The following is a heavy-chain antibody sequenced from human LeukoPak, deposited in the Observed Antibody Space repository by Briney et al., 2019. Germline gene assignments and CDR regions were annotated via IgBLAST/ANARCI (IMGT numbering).Heavy chain of an antibody. D-gene: IGHD3-9*01. CDR1: GYTFTSYN. Sequence: EASVKVSCKASGYTFTSYNMHWVRQAPGQGLEWMGIINPSGGSTNYAQKFQGRVTMTTDTSTSTAYMELRSLRSDDTAVYYCARRISDILTGYYFDYWGQGTLVTVSS. CDR2: INPSGGST. CDR3: ARRISDILTGYYFDY. J-gene: IGHJ4*02. V-gene: IGHV1-46*03.